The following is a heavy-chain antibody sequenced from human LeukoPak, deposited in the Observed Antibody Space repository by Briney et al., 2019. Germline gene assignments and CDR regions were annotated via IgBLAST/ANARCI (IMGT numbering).Heavy chain of an antibody. CDR3: ARAFQSLGGLSLPDY. CDR1: GYSFTNYA. J-gene: IGHJ4*02. V-gene: IGHV7-4-1*02. Sequence: GASVNVSCKASGYSFTNYAMNWVRQAPGQGLEWMGWIHPSTGNPTYAQGFTERFVFSLDTSVSTTYLQISSLKAEDTAVYFCARAFQSLGGLSLPDYWGQGTLVTAAS. D-gene: IGHD3-16*02. CDR2: IHPSTGNP.